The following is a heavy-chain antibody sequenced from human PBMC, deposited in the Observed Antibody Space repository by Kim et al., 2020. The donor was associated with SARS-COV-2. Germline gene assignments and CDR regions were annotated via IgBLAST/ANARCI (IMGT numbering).Heavy chain of an antibody. J-gene: IGHJ3*02. D-gene: IGHD3-10*01. CDR3: AKDRGRWLQMGGFDAFDI. CDR1: GFTFSSYA. V-gene: IGHV3-23*01. Sequence: GGSLRLSCAASGFTFSSYAMSWVRQAPGKGLEWVSAISGSGGSTYYADSVKGRFTISRDNSKNTLYLQMNSLRAEDTAVYYCAKDRGRWLQMGGFDAFDIWGQGTIVTVSS. CDR2: ISGSGGST.